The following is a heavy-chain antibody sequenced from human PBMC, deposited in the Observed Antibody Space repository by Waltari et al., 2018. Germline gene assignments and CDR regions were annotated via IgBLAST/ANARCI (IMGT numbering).Heavy chain of an antibody. Sequence: EVHLVESGGGLVKPGGSLRLSCAASGFTFTNAWMTWVRQAPGKGLEWIGRIKSKADGGTADYAAPVTGRFTISRDDSKNSMYLQMNSLNTEDTAVYYCATLSSGWSWGQGTLVTVSS. J-gene: IGHJ5*02. CDR1: GFTFTNAW. D-gene: IGHD6-19*01. V-gene: IGHV3-15*01. CDR3: ATLSSGWS. CDR2: IKSKADGGTA.